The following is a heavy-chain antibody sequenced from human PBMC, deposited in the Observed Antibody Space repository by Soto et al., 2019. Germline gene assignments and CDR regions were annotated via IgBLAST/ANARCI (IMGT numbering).Heavy chain of an antibody. CDR2: INPSGGST. J-gene: IGHJ4*02. V-gene: IGHV1-46*01. Sequence: ASVKVSCKASGYTFTSYYMHWVRQAPGQGLEWMGIINPSGGSTSYAQKFQGRVTMTRDTSTSTVYMELSSLRSEDTAVYYRARVYRSGYYNAPYFDYWGQGTLVTVSS. CDR1: GYTFTSYY. CDR3: ARVYRSGYYNAPYFDY. D-gene: IGHD3-3*01.